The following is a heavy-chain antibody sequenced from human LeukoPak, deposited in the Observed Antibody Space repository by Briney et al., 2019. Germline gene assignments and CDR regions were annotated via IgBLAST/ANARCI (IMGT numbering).Heavy chain of an antibody. D-gene: IGHD3-3*01. V-gene: IGHV4-38-2*02. CDR3: ARVSRFLEWLLLQGWFDS. CDR1: GYSISSGYY. Sequence: PSETLSLTCTVSGYSISSGYYWGWIRQPPGKGLEWIGSIYHSGSTYYNPSLKSRVTISVDTSKNQFSLKLSSVTAAVTAVYYCARVSRFLEWLLLQGWFDSWGQGTLVTVSS. J-gene: IGHJ5*01. CDR2: IYHSGST.